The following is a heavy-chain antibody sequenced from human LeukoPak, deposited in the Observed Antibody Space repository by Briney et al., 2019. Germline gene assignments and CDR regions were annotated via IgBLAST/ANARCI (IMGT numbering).Heavy chain of an antibody. V-gene: IGHV3-7*03. J-gene: IGHJ6*02. Sequence: PGGSLRLSCAASGFTFSSYWMSWVRQAPGKGLEWVANIKQDGSEKYYVDSVKGRFTISRDNAKNSLYLQMNSLRAEDTAVYYCARDGSKYCSSTSCYSGYYYYPLDVWGQGATVTVSS. CDR2: IKQDGSEK. CDR3: ARDGSKYCSSTSCYSGYYYYPLDV. D-gene: IGHD2-2*01. CDR1: GFTFSSYW.